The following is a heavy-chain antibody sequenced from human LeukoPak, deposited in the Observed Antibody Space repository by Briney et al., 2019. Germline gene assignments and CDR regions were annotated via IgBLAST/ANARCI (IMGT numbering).Heavy chain of an antibody. CDR1: GVSISSYY. V-gene: IGHV4-59*08. J-gene: IGHJ4*02. D-gene: IGHD4-17*01. Sequence: SETLSLTCTVSGVSISSYYWSWIRQPPGKGLEWIGYIYYSGSTNYNPSLKSRVTISVDTSKNQFSLKLSSVTAADTAVYYCARRHDYGDYEDYWGQGTLVTVSS. CDR3: ARRHDYGDYEDY. CDR2: IYYSGST.